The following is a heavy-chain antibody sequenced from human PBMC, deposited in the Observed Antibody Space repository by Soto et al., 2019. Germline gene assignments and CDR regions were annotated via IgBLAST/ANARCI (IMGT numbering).Heavy chain of an antibody. J-gene: IGHJ6*02. D-gene: IGHD3-3*01. CDR3: AKEFLEGSTWGMDV. CDR2: ISYDGSNK. V-gene: IGHV3-30*18. Sequence: QVQLVESGGGVVQPGRSLRLSCAASGFTFSSYGMHWVRQAPGKGLEWVAVISYDGSNKYYADSVKGRFTISRDNSKNTLYLQMNSLRAEDTAVYYCAKEFLEGSTWGMDVWGQGTTVTVSS. CDR1: GFTFSSYG.